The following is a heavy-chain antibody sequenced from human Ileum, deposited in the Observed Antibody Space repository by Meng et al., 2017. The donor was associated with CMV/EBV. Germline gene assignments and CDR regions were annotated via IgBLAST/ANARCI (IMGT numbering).Heavy chain of an antibody. CDR1: VFTPENAW. V-gene: IGHV3-15*01. J-gene: IGHJ4*02. Sequence: VQLVQAGGGLVKPGGSLICSGAAPVFTPENAWMSWVRQAPGKRLEWLGRVKDRGTPDYAPPLKGRFSILRDDSKNTLFLQIDSLKTEDTAMYFCLHSGDEWYFGYWGQGTQVTVSS. CDR3: LHSGDEWYFGY. CDR2: VKDRGTP. D-gene: IGHD2-15*01.